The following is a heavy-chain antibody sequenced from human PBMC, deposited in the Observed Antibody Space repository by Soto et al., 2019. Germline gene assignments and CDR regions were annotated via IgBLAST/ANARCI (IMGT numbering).Heavy chain of an antibody. V-gene: IGHV1-69*06. CDR2: IIPIFGTA. J-gene: IGHJ6*02. Sequence: SVKVSCKXSGGTFSSYAISWVRQAPGQGLEWMGGIIPIFGTANYAQKFQGRVTITADKSTSTAYVELSSLRSEDTAVYYCARRKQLVGYYYYGMDVWGQGTTVTVSS. CDR1: GGTFSSYA. CDR3: ARRKQLVGYYYYGMDV. D-gene: IGHD6-6*01.